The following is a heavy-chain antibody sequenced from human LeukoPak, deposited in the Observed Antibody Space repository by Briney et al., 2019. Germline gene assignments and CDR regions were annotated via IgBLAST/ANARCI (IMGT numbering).Heavy chain of an antibody. CDR1: GFTFSDYS. Sequence: GGSLRLSCAACGFTFSDYSMNWVRQAPGKGLEWVSYISRSSNTIYYADSVKGRFTISRDNAKNSLFLQMNSLRDEDTAVYYCARSSSTGWTGFDYWGQGTLVTVSS. CDR3: ARSSSTGWTGFDY. CDR2: ISRSSNTI. D-gene: IGHD6-19*01. J-gene: IGHJ4*02. V-gene: IGHV3-48*02.